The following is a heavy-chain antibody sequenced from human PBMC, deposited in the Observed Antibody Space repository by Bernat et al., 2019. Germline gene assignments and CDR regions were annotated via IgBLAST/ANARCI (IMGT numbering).Heavy chain of an antibody. J-gene: IGHJ4*02. CDR1: GFTFSTFA. CDR3: AEESSAWSSPY. V-gene: IGHV3-23*01. CDR2: ISGNGADT. D-gene: IGHD6-19*01. Sequence: EVQLLESGGGLVQPGGSLRLSCAASGFTFSTFAMTWVRQAPGKGLEWVSGISGNGADTNYAVSVKGRFTISRDNSKNTLYLQMNSLRAEDTAVYYCAEESSAWSSPYWGQGTLVTVSS.